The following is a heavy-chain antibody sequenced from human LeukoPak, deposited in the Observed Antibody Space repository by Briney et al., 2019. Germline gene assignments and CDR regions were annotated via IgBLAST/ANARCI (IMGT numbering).Heavy chain of an antibody. J-gene: IGHJ4*02. D-gene: IGHD5-18*01. V-gene: IGHV3-33*01. Sequence: GRSLRLSCAASGFTFSSYGMHWVRQAPGKGLEWVAVIWYDGSNKYYADSVKGRFTISRDNSKNTLYLQMNSLRAEDTAVYYCARDPGYSYGHFDYWGQGTLVTVSS. CDR3: ARDPGYSYGHFDY. CDR2: IWYDGSNK. CDR1: GFTFSSYG.